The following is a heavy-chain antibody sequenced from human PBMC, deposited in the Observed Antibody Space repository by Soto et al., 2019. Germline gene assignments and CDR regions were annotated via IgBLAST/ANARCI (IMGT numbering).Heavy chain of an antibody. CDR1: GGSISSYY. CDR3: ARVYCSGGSCYSHFDY. D-gene: IGHD2-15*01. CDR2: IYYSGST. Sequence: TLSLTCTVSGGSISSYYWSWIRQPPGKGLEWIGYIYYSGSTNYNPSLKSRVTISVDTSKNQFSLKLSSVTAADTAVYYCARVYCSGGSCYSHFDYWGQGTLVTVSS. J-gene: IGHJ4*02. V-gene: IGHV4-59*01.